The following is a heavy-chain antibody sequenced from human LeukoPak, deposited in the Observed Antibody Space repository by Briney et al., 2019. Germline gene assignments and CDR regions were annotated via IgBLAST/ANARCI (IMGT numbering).Heavy chain of an antibody. CDR1: DDSISDYY. Sequence: SETLSLTCTVSDDSISDYYRGWIWQPPGKGLEWIGYFHNSGTSTYNPSLKSRVTISADTSKNQFSLKLNSLTTADTAVYYCAKEPPGHGRLVATIQGTLDWGQGTLVTVSS. V-gene: IGHV4-59*01. CDR2: FHNSGTS. J-gene: IGHJ4*02. CDR3: AKEPPGHGRLVATIQGTLD. D-gene: IGHD5-12*01.